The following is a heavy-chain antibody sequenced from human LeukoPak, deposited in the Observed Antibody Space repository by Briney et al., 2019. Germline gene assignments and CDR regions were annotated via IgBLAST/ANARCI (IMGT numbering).Heavy chain of an antibody. J-gene: IGHJ4*02. Sequence: SETLSLTCTVSGGSISSSSYYWGWIRQPPGKGLEWIGSIYYSGSTYYNPSLKSRVTLSVDTSKNQFSLKLSSVTAADTAVYYCARGSHSGLFDYWGQGTLVTVSS. V-gene: IGHV4-39*07. CDR1: GGSISSSSYY. CDR3: ARGSHSGLFDY. D-gene: IGHD1-26*01. CDR2: IYYSGST.